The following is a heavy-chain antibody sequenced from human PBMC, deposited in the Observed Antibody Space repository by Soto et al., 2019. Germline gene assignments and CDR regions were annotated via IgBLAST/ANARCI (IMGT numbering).Heavy chain of an antibody. V-gene: IGHV3-23*01. CDR2: ISARGGSS. J-gene: IGHJ4*02. D-gene: IGHD4-4*01. CDR3: AKGSIEYSASVDN. Sequence: DVQLLESGGGLVQPGGSLRLSCAASGFSFSSYAMVWVRQAPGKGLEWVSVISARGGSSYFADSVKGRFTISNDNSKNVLSLEMNSLRAEDTAIYFCAKGSIEYSASVDNWGQGTLVLVSS. CDR1: GFSFSSYA.